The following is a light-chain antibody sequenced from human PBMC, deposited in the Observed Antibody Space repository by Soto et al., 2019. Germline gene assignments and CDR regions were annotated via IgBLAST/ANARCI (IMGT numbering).Light chain of an antibody. CDR3: SAHAGSDDPIV. J-gene: IGLJ1*01. Sequence: QSALTQPPSASGSPGQSVTISCTGTSSDVGGYPFVSWYQQHPGKAPKVLIYDVNKRPSGVPERFSGSKSGNTASLTVSGLQAEDEADYYCSAHAGSDDPIVFGTGTKLTVL. CDR1: SSDVGGYPF. V-gene: IGLV2-8*01. CDR2: DVN.